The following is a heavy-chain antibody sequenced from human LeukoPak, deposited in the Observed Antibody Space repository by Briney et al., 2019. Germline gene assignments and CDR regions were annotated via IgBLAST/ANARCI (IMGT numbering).Heavy chain of an antibody. CDR2: INHSGST. V-gene: IGHV4-34*01. CDR1: GGSFSGYY. CDR3: ARAGITMNTYYFDY. D-gene: IGHD3-22*01. J-gene: IGHJ4*02. Sequence: SETLSLTCAVYGGSFSGYYWSWIRQPPGKGLEWIGEINHSGSTNYNPPLKSRVTISVDTSKNQFSLKLSSVTAADTAVYYCARAGITMNTYYFDYWGQGTLVTV.